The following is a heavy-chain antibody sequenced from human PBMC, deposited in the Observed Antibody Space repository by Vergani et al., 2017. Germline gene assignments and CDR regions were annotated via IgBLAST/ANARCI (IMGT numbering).Heavy chain of an antibody. CDR3: ARDAEFVYDSSGYYQTEYFDL. J-gene: IGHJ2*01. V-gene: IGHV3-48*01. D-gene: IGHD3-22*01. Sequence: EVQLVESGGGLVQPGGSLRLSCAASGFTFSSYSMNWARQAPGKGLEWVSYISSSSSTIYYADSVKGRFTISRDNAKNSLYLQMNSLRAEDTAVYYCARDAEFVYDSSGYYQTEYFDLWGRGTLVTVSS. CDR1: GFTFSSYS. CDR2: ISSSSSTI.